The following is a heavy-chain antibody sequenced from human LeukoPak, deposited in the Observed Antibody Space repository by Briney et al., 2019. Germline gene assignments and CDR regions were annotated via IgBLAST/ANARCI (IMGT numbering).Heavy chain of an antibody. J-gene: IGHJ5*02. CDR1: GGSFSDDF. Sequence: PSETLSLTCAVSGGSFSDDFWTWLRQFPGKGLEWIGEVDQSGGTNYNPSLKGRVSMSLGTSKNHFSLKLRSVTAADTALYFCARGFIAVAGTALNWFDPWGLGTLVTVSS. V-gene: IGHV4-34*01. D-gene: IGHD6-19*01. CDR2: VDQSGGT. CDR3: ARGFIAVAGTALNWFDP.